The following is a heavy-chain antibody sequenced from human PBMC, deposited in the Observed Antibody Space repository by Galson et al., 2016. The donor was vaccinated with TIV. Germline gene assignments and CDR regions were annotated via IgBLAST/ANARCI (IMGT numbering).Heavy chain of an antibody. CDR1: GFTFSSFA. J-gene: IGHJ4*02. CDR3: AEKDSSGFDYVRRFDF. V-gene: IGHV3-23*01. Sequence: SLRLSCAASGFTFSSFAMSWVRQAPGKGLEWVSRISAGGGRTDYTDSVKGRFTISRDNPKNTLYLQMSSLRADDTAVYFCAEKDSSGFDYVRRFDFWGQGTLATVSS. CDR2: ISAGGGRT. D-gene: IGHD3-22*01.